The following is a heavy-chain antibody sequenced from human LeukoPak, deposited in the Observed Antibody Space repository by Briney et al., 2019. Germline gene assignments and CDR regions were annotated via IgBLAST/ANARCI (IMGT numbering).Heavy chain of an antibody. D-gene: IGHD5-18*01. J-gene: IGHJ4*02. V-gene: IGHV3-48*01. CDR3: ARGLGYSYGYIFDY. CDR1: GFTFSSYA. Sequence: GGSLRLSCAASGFTFSSYAMSWVRQAPGKGLEWVSYISSSSSTIYYADSVKGRFTISRDNAKNSLYLQMNSLRAEDTAVYYCARGLGYSYGYIFDYWGQGTLVTVSS. CDR2: ISSSSSTI.